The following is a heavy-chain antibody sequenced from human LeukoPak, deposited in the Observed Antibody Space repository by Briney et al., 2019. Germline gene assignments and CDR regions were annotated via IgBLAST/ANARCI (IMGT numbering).Heavy chain of an antibody. V-gene: IGHV1-2*02. Sequence: GASVKVSRKASGYTFTGYYMHWVRQAPGQGLEWMGWINPNSGGTNYAQKFQGRVTMTRDTSISTAYMELSRLRSDDTAVYYCAREARYCSSTSCSLNWFDPWGQGTLVTVSS. J-gene: IGHJ5*02. CDR3: AREARYCSSTSCSLNWFDP. D-gene: IGHD2-2*01. CDR2: INPNSGGT. CDR1: GYTFTGYY.